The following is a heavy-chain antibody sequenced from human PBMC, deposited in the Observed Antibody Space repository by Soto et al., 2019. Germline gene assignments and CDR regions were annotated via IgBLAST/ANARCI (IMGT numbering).Heavy chain of an antibody. CDR1: GDSLSSNSAA. J-gene: IGHJ5*02. CDR2: TYYRSKWYN. V-gene: IGHV6-1*01. CDR3: ARGRAAGPHDCLHX. D-gene: IGHD6-13*01. Sequence: SQTLSVTCSSSGDSLSSNSAAWNWIRQSPSRGLEWLGSTYYRSKWYNYYALSVRGRITVNPDTSKNQFYLQLNSVTPEETAVYYCARGRAAGPHDCLHXWGQGT.